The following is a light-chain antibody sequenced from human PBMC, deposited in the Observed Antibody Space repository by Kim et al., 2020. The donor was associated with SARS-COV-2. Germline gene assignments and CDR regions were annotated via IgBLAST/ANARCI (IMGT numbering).Light chain of an antibody. V-gene: IGKV1-27*01. Sequence: ASVGDRVTVTCRASQAISKYLAWYQQKPGKVPKLLIYAASTLQSGVPSRFSGKASGTDFTLTISSLQPEDVAVYYCQKYNNAPLTFGGGTKVDIK. CDR1: QAISKY. J-gene: IGKJ4*01. CDR3: QKYNNAPLT. CDR2: AAS.